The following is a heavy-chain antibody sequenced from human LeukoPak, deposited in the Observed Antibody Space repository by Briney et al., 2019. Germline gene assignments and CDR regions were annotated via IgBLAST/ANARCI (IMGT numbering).Heavy chain of an antibody. CDR3: ARGRDSGSYLQVENSQPFT. V-gene: IGHV1-8*01. J-gene: IGHJ5*02. CDR1: GYTFTSYD. D-gene: IGHD3-10*01. CDR2: MNPDSGNT. Sequence: GASVKVSCKASGYTFTSYDINWVQQAPGQGLEWMGWMNPDSGNTGYAQMFQGRLTMTRNTSISTAYMELSSLRSEDTAVYFCARGRDSGSYLQVENSQPFTWGQGALVTVSS.